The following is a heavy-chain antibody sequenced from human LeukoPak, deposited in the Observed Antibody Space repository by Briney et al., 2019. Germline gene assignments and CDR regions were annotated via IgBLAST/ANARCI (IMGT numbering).Heavy chain of an antibody. CDR2: IDYSGST. Sequence: SETLSLTCTVSGDSISSYYWNWIRQSPGKGLEWIGYIDYSGSTNYNPSLKSRVTMSVDTSKNQFSLKLSSVTAADTAVYYCARDWGDGYNYFDYWGQGILVIVSS. CDR3: ARDWGDGYNYFDY. J-gene: IGHJ4*02. CDR1: GDSISSYY. V-gene: IGHV4-59*01. D-gene: IGHD5-24*01.